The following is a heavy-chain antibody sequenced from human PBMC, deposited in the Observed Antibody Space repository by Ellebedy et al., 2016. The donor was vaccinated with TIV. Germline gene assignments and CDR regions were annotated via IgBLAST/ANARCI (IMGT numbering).Heavy chain of an antibody. J-gene: IGHJ4*02. CDR1: GFTFSSNW. V-gene: IGHV3-74*01. CDR3: VRYHQGHDF. CDR2: INSDGSRS. Sequence: GESLKISCAASGFTFSSNWMHWVRQAPGKGLVWVSRINSDGSRSTYADSVKGRFTISRDNAKNSLYLHMNSLRVEDTAVYYCVRYHQGHDFWGQGSLLTVSS.